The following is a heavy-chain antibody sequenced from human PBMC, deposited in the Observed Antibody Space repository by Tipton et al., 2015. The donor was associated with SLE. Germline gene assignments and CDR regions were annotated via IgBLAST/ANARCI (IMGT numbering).Heavy chain of an antibody. V-gene: IGHV4-59*12. J-gene: IGHJ4*02. CDR1: GGSIGSSY. D-gene: IGHD4-11*01. CDR3: ARFDYSNWDDY. Sequence: TLSLTCTVSGGSIGSSYWCWIRQSPGKGLEWIGYINYSGSTNYNPSLKSRLTMSVDTSRNQFSLKLTSVTAAHTAVYFCARFDYSNWDDYWGQGTLVTVSS. CDR2: INYSGST.